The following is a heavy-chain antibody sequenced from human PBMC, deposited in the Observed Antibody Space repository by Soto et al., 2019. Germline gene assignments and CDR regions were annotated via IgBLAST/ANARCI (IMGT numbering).Heavy chain of an antibody. D-gene: IGHD3-16*02. J-gene: IGHJ6*02. CDR2: IYYSGST. CDR1: GASISRGGNY. V-gene: IGHV4-31*03. CDR3: ARVSRVGELSYYYSGMDV. Sequence: QVQLQESGPGLVKPSQTLSLTCTVSGASISRGGNYWSWIRQNPGKGLEWIGYIYYSGSTYYNPSLKSRVTISVDTSKNQFSLKLSSVTAADTAVYYCARVSRVGELSYYYSGMDVWGQGTKVTVSS.